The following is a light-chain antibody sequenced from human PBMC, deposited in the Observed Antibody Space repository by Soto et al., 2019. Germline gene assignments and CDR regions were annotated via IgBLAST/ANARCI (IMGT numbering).Light chain of an antibody. Sequence: EIVLTQSPGTLSLSPGERAPLSCRASQSVSSSYLAWYQQKPGQAPRLLIYGASNMATGIPDRISGSGSGTDFTLTISRLEPEDFAVYYCQQYGSSPWTFGQGTKVEIK. CDR3: QQYGSSPWT. CDR1: QSVSSSY. CDR2: GAS. J-gene: IGKJ1*01. V-gene: IGKV3-20*01.